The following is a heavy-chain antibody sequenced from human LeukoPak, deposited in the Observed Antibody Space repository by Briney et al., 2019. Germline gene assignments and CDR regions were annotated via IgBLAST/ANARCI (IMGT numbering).Heavy chain of an antibody. CDR3: ARYPVGDSSVLDAFDI. Sequence: SSETLSLTCTVSGGSISSYYWGWIRQPPGKGLEWIGSIYYSGSTYYNPSLKSRVTISVDTSKNQFSLKLSSVTAADTAVYYCARYPVGDSSVLDAFDIWGQGTMVTVSS. CDR2: IYYSGST. J-gene: IGHJ3*02. D-gene: IGHD3-22*01. V-gene: IGHV4-39*07. CDR1: GGSISSYY.